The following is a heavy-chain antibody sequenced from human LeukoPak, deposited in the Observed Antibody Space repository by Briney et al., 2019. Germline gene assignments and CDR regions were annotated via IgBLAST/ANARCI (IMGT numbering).Heavy chain of an antibody. D-gene: IGHD3-22*01. CDR2: INHSGST. V-gene: IGHV4-34*01. J-gene: IGHJ4*02. Sequence: SETLSLTCTVSGGSINSYYWSWIRQPPGKGLEWIGEINHSGSTNYNPSLKSRVTISVDTSKNQFSLKLSSVTAADTAVYYCARVGGDSSGYRAGFDYWGQGTLVTVSS. CDR1: GGSINSYY. CDR3: ARVGGDSSGYRAGFDY.